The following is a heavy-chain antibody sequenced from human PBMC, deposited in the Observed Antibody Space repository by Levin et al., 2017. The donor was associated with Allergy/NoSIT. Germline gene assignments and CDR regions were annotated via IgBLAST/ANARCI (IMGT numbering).Heavy chain of an antibody. V-gene: IGHV1-2*02. Sequence: ASVKVSCKASGDTFTGDYMHWVRQAPGQGLEWMGWINPNSGGTNYAQKFQGRVTMTRDTSISTAYMELSRLRSDDTALYYCARAISSVVSDFDYWGQGTLVTVSS. J-gene: IGHJ4*02. D-gene: IGHD3-22*01. CDR2: INPNSGGT. CDR1: GDTFTGDY. CDR3: ARAISSVVSDFDY.